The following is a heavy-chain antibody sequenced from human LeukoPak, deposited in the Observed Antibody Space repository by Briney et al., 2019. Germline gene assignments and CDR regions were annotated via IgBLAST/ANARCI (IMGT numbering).Heavy chain of an antibody. D-gene: IGHD6-19*01. CDR3: ARAYSSGWYHY. CDR1: GGSFSGYY. V-gene: IGHV4-34*01. Sequence: SETLSLTCAVYGGSFSGYYWSWIRQPPGNGLEWIGEINHSGSTNYNPSLKSRVTISVDTSKNQFSLKLSSVTAADTAVYYCARAYSSGWYHYWGQGTLVTVSS. J-gene: IGHJ4*02. CDR2: INHSGST.